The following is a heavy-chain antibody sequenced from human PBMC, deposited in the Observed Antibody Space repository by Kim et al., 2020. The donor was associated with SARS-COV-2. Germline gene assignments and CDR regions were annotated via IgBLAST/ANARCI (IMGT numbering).Heavy chain of an antibody. V-gene: IGHV4-39*07. J-gene: IGHJ4*02. CDR1: GGSISSSSYY. Sequence: SETLSLTCTVSGGSISSSSYYWGWIRQPPGKGLEWIGSIYYSGSTYYNPSLKSRVTISVDTSKNQFSLKLSSVTAADTAVYYCAREKLRFTIDWGQGTLLSVSS. D-gene: IGHD3-9*01. CDR2: IYYSGST. CDR3: AREKLRFTID.